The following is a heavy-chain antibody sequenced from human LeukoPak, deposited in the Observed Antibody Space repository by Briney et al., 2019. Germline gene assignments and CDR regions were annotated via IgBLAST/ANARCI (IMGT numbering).Heavy chain of an antibody. D-gene: IGHD3-16*01. J-gene: IGHJ3*02. CDR3: ARFWGGAFDI. CDR1: GFTFSSYG. Sequence: GGSLRLSCAASGFTFSSYGMHWVRQAPGEGLEWVAVISYDGSNKYYADSVKGRFTISRDNSKNALYLQMNSLRAEDTAVYYCARFWGGAFDIWGQGTMVTVSS. V-gene: IGHV3-30*03. CDR2: ISYDGSNK.